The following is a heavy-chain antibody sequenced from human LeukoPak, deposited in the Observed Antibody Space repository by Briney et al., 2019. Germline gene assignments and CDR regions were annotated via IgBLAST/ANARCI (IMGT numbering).Heavy chain of an antibody. CDR2: ISSSSSTI. CDR1: GFTFSSYS. V-gene: IGHV3-48*01. J-gene: IGHJ4*02. D-gene: IGHD6-13*01. CDR3: ARDTGIAAAGDFDY. Sequence: GGSLRLSXAASGFTFSSYSMNWVRQAPGKGLEWVSYISSSSSTIYYADSVKGRFTISRDNAKNSLYLQMNSLRAEDTAVYYCARDTGIAAAGDFDYWGQGTLVTVSS.